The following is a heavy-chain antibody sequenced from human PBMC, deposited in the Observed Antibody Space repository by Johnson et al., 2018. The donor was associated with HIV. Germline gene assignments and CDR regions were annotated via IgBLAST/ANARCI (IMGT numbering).Heavy chain of an antibody. CDR1: GFTVSSNY. Sequence: EVQLLESGGGLVQPGGSLRLSCAASGFTVSSNYMSWVRQAPGKGLVWVSRINSDGSSTRNADSVKGRFTISRDNAKNTLYLQMNSLRAEDTAVYYCARGGGGWEEGALDIWGQGTMVTVSS. V-gene: IGHV3-74*02. D-gene: IGHD6-19*01. CDR2: INSDGSST. CDR3: ARGGGGWEEGALDI. J-gene: IGHJ3*02.